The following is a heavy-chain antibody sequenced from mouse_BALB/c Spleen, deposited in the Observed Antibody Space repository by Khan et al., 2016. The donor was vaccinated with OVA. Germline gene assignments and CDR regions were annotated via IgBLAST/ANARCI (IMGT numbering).Heavy chain of an antibody. CDR2: ILPGRGNI. Sequence: QIQLVQSGAELMKHGASVKISCKTTGYTFSNYWIEWIKQRPGHGLEWIGEILPGRGNINYNEKFKGKATFTADTSSNIAYMQLNSLTSEDSAVYYCARGAGTTYGMDYWGQGTSVTVSS. CDR1: GYTFSNYW. D-gene: IGHD4-1*01. V-gene: IGHV1-9*01. J-gene: IGHJ4*01. CDR3: ARGAGTTYGMDY.